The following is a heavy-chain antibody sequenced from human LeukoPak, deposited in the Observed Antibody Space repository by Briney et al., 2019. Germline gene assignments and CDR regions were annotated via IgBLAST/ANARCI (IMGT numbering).Heavy chain of an antibody. CDR1: GRSVSSDSYY. J-gene: IGHJ4*02. D-gene: IGHD3-10*01. CDR2: IYHSGRT. Sequence: PSETLSLTCTVSGRSVSSDSYYWSWIRPPPGKGLEWIGYIYHSGRTNYIPSLNGRVPFPLETSKNQFFLKLSSVIAADTAVYSCARDGGMLRGLIDSWGQGTLVTVSS. V-gene: IGHV4-61*01. CDR3: ARDGGMLRGLIDS.